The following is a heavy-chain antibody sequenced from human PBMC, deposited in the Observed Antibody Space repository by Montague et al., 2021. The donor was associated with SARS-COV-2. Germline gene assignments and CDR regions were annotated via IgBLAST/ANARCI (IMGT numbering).Heavy chain of an antibody. V-gene: IGHV4-39*07. CDR2: ISYSGST. J-gene: IGHJ4*02. Sequence: SETLSLTCTVSDDSSSSSIYYWGWIRQPPGKGLEWIGTISYSGSTYHNPSLHSRVAISVDTSKKRFSLRLTYVTAADTAAYFCARDHYHSSWFKYWGPGTLVTVSS. CDR1: DDSSSSSIYY. D-gene: IGHD6-13*01. CDR3: ARDHYHSSWFKY.